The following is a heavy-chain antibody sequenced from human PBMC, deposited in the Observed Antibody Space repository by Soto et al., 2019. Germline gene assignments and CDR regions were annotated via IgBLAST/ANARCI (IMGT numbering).Heavy chain of an antibody. CDR2: IYPTGST. CDR1: GDSFSNYY. D-gene: IGHD2-2*01. V-gene: IGHV4-4*07. CDR3: ATGRSEVVPGAMDT. Sequence: SETLSLTCTVSGDSFSNYYCNWVRKSAGKGLEWIGRIYPTGSTTYNPSLKSRLTMSVDTSKNQFSLRLTSMTAADTAVYYCATGRSEVVPGAMDTWGQGTLVTVS. J-gene: IGHJ5*02.